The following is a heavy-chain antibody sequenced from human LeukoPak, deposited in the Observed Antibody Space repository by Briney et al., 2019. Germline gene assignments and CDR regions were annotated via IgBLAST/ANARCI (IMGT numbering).Heavy chain of an antibody. CDR1: GGTFSSYA. V-gene: IGHV1-69*04. Sequence: SVKVSCKASGGTFSSYAISWVRQAPGQGLEWMGRIIPILGIANYAQKFQGRVTITADKSTSTAYMELSSLRSEDTAVYYCARTSHESVLYWSDPWGQGTLVNVSS. J-gene: IGHJ5*02. CDR2: IIPILGIA. D-gene: IGHD3-16*01. CDR3: ARTSHESVLYWSDP.